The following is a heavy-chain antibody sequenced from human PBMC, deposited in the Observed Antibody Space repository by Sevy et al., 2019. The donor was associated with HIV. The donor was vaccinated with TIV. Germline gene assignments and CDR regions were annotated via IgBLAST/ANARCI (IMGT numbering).Heavy chain of an antibody. CDR2: IYYNGHI. CDR1: GGSITSLY. J-gene: IGHJ4*02. Sequence: SLTCTVSGGSITSLYWNWIRQPPGKGLEWIANIYYNGHINYNPSLKSRVTLSLDTSKNQFSLRLSSVTAAGTAMYYCAGENAWGRGYSWGQGTLVTVSS. D-gene: IGHD1-26*01. V-gene: IGHV4-59*08. CDR3: AGENAWGRGYS.